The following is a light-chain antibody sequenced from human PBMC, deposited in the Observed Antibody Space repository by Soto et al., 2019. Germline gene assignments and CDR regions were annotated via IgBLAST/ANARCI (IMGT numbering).Light chain of an antibody. V-gene: IGKV1-12*01. CDR2: VAS. Sequence: DIQMTQSPSSVSASVGDTVTITCRASQDISTWLGWYQQKPGKAPDLLIYVASSLQSDVPSRFSGSGSGTHFTLTINGLQPEDFATYYCQQGNSFPFTFGPGTKVDIK. CDR1: QDISTW. CDR3: QQGNSFPFT. J-gene: IGKJ3*01.